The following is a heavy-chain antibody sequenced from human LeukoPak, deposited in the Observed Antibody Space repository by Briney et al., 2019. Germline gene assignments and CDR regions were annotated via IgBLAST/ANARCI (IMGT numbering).Heavy chain of an antibody. V-gene: IGHV1-8*01. CDR2: MNPNSGNT. CDR1: GYTFTSYD. CDR3: ARGNGLRYFDWLPAG. D-gene: IGHD3-9*01. J-gene: IGHJ4*02. Sequence: GASVKVSCKASGYTFTSYDINWVRQATGQGLEWMEWMNPNSGNTGYAQKFQGRVTMTRNTSISTAYMELSSLRSEDTAVYYCARGNGLRYFDWLPAGWGQGTLVTVSS.